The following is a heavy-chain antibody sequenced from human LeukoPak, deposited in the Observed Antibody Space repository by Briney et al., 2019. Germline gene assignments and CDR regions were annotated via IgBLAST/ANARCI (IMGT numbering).Heavy chain of an antibody. Sequence: PGGSLRLSCAASGSIFSSYWMSWVRQAPGKGLEWVANIKQDGSEKYYVDSVKGRFTISRDNAKNSLYLQMNSLRAEDTAVYYCARDLTLSGLRNWFDPWGQGTLVTVSS. J-gene: IGHJ5*02. CDR2: IKQDGSEK. V-gene: IGHV3-7*01. CDR1: GSIFSSYW. D-gene: IGHD5-12*01. CDR3: ARDLTLSGLRNWFDP.